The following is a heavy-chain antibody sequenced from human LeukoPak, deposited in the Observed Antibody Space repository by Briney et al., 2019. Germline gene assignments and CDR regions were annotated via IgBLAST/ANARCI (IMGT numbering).Heavy chain of an antibody. Sequence: SQTLSLTCAVSGGSISSGAYSWSWIRQPPGKGLEWIGYIYHNGSTYYNPSLKSRVTISVDRSKNQFSLKLSSVTAADTAVYYCAGERGGGYYFDYWGQGTLVTVSA. J-gene: IGHJ4*02. V-gene: IGHV4-30-2*01. CDR1: GGSISSGAYS. CDR3: AGERGGGYYFDY. D-gene: IGHD3-10*01. CDR2: IYHNGST.